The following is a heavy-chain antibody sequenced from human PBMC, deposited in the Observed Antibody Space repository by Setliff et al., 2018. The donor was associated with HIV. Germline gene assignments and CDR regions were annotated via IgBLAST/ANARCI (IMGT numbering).Heavy chain of an antibody. Sequence: ASVKVSCKALGFLVTGYNVHWVRQAPGHGPEWLGRINPNNGGTNYAQKFQGRVTMSLDTSTSTVYLELKALTSDDTAVYYCARGDIIAVPAAIVMDVWGNGTTVTVSS. D-gene: IGHD2-2*01. CDR1: GFLVTGYN. J-gene: IGHJ6*03. CDR2: INPNNGGT. V-gene: IGHV1-2*06. CDR3: ARGDIIAVPAAIVMDV.